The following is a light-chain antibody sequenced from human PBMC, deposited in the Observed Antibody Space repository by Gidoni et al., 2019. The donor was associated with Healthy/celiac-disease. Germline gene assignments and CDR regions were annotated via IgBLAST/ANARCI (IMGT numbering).Light chain of an antibody. V-gene: IGKV3-11*01. Sequence: DIVLTQSPATLSLSPGERATLSCRASQSVSSYLAWYQQRPGQAPRLLIYDASNRATGIPARLSGSGSGTDFTLSISSLEPEDFAVYDCQQRSNWLTFGGGTKVEIK. CDR1: QSVSSY. CDR3: QQRSNWLT. CDR2: DAS. J-gene: IGKJ4*01.